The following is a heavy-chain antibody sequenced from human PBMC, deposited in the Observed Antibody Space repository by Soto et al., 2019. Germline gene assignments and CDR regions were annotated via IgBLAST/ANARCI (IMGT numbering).Heavy chain of an antibody. V-gene: IGHV1-58*01. Sequence: GSSGKVCCKASGFTFTSSAVQWVRQARGQRLEWIGWIVVGSGNTNYAQKFQERVTITRDMSTSTAYMELSSLRSEDTAVYYCAAGPYTYYYDSSGYSGYWGQGTLVTVSS. CDR2: IVVGSGNT. CDR3: AAGPYTYYYDSSGYSGY. J-gene: IGHJ4*02. D-gene: IGHD3-22*01. CDR1: GFTFTSSA.